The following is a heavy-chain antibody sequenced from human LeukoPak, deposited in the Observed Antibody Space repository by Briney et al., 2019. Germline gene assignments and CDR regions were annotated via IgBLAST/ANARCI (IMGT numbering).Heavy chain of an antibody. D-gene: IGHD1-26*01. CDR1: GGSFSGYY. V-gene: IGHV4-34*01. Sequence: SETLSLTCAVYGGSFSGYYWSWIRQPPGEGLEWIGEINHSGSTNYNPSLKSRVTISVDTSKNQFSLKLTSVTAADTAVYYCARDRTLVGGIDYWGQGTLVTVSS. CDR2: INHSGST. CDR3: ARDRTLVGGIDY. J-gene: IGHJ4*02.